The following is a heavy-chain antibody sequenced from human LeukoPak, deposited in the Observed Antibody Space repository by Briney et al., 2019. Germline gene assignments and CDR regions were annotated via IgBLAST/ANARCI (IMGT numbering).Heavy chain of an antibody. CDR3: ARLWNTGYIIYFDS. J-gene: IGHJ4*02. CDR1: GYTFTGYY. D-gene: IGHD5-12*01. V-gene: IGHV1-2*02. Sequence: ASVKVSCKASGYTFTGYYMHWVRQAPGQGLEWMGWINPNSGGTNFAQKFRGRVTMTRDTSISTAFMELSTLTSDDTAVYYCARLWNTGYIIYFDSWGQGALVTVSS. CDR2: INPNSGGT.